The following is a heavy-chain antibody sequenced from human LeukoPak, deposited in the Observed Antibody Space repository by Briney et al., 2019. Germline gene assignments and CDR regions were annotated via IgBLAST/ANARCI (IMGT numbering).Heavy chain of an antibody. D-gene: IGHD5-24*01. J-gene: IGHJ3*02. Sequence: GGSLRLSCAASGFTFSSYSMNWVRQAPGKGLEWVSSISSSSSYIYYADSVKGRFTISRDNAKNSLYLQMNSLRAEDTAVYYCAREEMATTDAFDIWGQGTMVTVSS. CDR2: ISSSSSYI. V-gene: IGHV3-21*01. CDR3: AREEMATTDAFDI. CDR1: GFTFSSYS.